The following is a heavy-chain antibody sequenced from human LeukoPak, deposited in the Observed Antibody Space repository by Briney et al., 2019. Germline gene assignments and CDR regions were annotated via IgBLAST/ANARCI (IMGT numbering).Heavy chain of an antibody. Sequence: SETLSLTCTVSGGPVSSSIYYWSWIRQPQGTGLEWIGYIYYSGSTNYNPSLKSRVTISVDTSKNQFSLKLSSVTAADTAVYYCARATSSGGWQFFDYWGQGTLVTVSS. CDR3: ARATSSGGWQFFDY. CDR1: GGPVSSSIYY. CDR2: IYYSGST. D-gene: IGHD6-19*01. V-gene: IGHV4-61*01. J-gene: IGHJ4*02.